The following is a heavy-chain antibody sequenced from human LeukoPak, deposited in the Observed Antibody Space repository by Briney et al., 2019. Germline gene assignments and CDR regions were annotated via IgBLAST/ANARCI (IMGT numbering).Heavy chain of an antibody. D-gene: IGHD6-19*01. J-gene: IGHJ5*02. CDR1: GFTFTSSA. Sequence: SVKVSCKASGFTFTSSAVQWVRRARGQRLEWIGWIVVGSGNTNYAQKFQERVTITRDMSTSTAYMELSSLRSEDTAVYYCAREFGYSSGSRFDPWGQGTLVTVSS. V-gene: IGHV1-58*01. CDR3: AREFGYSSGSRFDP. CDR2: IVVGSGNT.